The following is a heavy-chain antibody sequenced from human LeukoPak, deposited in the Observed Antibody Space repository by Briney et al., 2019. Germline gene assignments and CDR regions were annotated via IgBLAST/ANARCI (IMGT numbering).Heavy chain of an antibody. Sequence: GGSLRLSCAASGFTFSAYGMSWVRQSPGQGLEWVSGISANGSITFYARSVRGRFTISRDNPQNTVYLQMNSLRADDTAVYYCARILDSAWGELGYWGQGTLVTVSS. V-gene: IGHV3-23*01. CDR1: GFTFSAYG. J-gene: IGHJ4*02. CDR3: ARILDSAWGELGY. CDR2: ISANGSIT. D-gene: IGHD6-19*01.